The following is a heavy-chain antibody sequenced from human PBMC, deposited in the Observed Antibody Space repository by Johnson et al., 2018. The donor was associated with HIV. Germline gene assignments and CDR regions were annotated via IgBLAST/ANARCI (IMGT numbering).Heavy chain of an antibody. J-gene: IGHJ3*02. D-gene: IGHD1-1*01. Sequence: VQLVESGGGLIQPGGSLRLSCAASEFTVSSNYMSWVRQAPGKGLEWVSVIYSGGSTYYADSVTGRFTISRDNSKNTLYLQMNSLRAEDTAVYYCARATTPHDAFDIWGQGTMVTVSS. CDR3: ARATTPHDAFDI. CDR2: IYSGGST. V-gene: IGHV3-53*01. CDR1: EFTVSSNY.